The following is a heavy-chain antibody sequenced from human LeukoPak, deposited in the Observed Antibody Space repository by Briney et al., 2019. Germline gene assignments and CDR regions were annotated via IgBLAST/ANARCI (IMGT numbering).Heavy chain of an antibody. CDR2: IYHSGST. D-gene: IGHD3-16*02. J-gene: IGHJ4*02. Sequence: SETLSLTCAVSGGSISGGGYSWSWIRQPPGKGLEWIGYIYHSGSTYYNPSLKSRVTISVDRSKNQFSLKLSSVTAADTAVYYCASSNYDYVWGSYRGDYWGQGTLVTVSS. CDR3: ASSNYDYVWGSYRGDY. V-gene: IGHV4-30-2*01. CDR1: GGSISGGGYS.